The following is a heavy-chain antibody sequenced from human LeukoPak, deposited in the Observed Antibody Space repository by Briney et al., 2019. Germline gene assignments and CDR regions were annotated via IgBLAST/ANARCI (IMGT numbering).Heavy chain of an antibody. CDR1: GGSISSSSYY. Sequence: SETLSLTCTVSGGSISSSSYYWGWIRQPPGKGLEWIGSIYYSGSTYYNPSLKSRVTISVDTSKNQISLKLSSVTAADTAVYYCARERPTYYGSGSYTFDSWGQGTLVTVSS. CDR3: ARERPTYYGSGSYTFDS. V-gene: IGHV4-39*07. D-gene: IGHD3-10*01. J-gene: IGHJ4*02. CDR2: IYYSGST.